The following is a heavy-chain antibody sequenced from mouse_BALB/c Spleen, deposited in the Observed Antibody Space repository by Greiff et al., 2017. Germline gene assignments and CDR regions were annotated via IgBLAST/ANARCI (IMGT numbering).Heavy chain of an antibody. CDR1: GYSITSDYA. CDR3: ARLWAHYYAMDY. J-gene: IGHJ4*01. V-gene: IGHV3-2*02. Sequence: DVKLQESGPGLVKPSQSLSLTCTVTGYSITSDYAWNWIRQFPGNKLEWMGYISYSGSTSYNPSLKSRISITRDTSKNQFFLQLNSVTTEDTATYYCARLWAHYYAMDYWGQGTSVTVSS. CDR2: ISYSGST.